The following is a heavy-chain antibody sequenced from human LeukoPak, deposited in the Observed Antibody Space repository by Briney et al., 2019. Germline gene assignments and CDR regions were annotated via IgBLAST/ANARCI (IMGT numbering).Heavy chain of an antibody. J-gene: IGHJ4*02. D-gene: IGHD3-22*01. CDR3: AKVQMIVVVETGDFDY. Sequence: GGSLRLSCAASGFTFSSYAMSWVRQAPGKGLEWVSAISGSGGSTYYADSVKGRFTISRDNSKNTLYLQMNSLRAEDTAVYYCAKVQMIVVVETGDFDYWGQGTLVTVSS. CDR1: GFTFSSYA. CDR2: ISGSGGST. V-gene: IGHV3-23*01.